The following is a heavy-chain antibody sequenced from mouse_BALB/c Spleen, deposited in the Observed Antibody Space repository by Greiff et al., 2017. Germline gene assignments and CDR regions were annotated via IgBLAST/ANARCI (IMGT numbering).Heavy chain of an antibody. J-gene: IGHJ1*01. D-gene: IGHD6-1*01. Sequence: VQLKESGPGLVKPSQSLSLTCTVTGYSITSDYAWNWIRQFPGNKLEWMGYISYSGSTSYNPSLKSRISITRDTSKNQFFLQLNSVTTEDTATYYCARSLYWYFDVWGAGTTVTVSS. V-gene: IGHV3-2*02. CDR1: GYSITSDYA. CDR3: ARSLYWYFDV. CDR2: ISYSGST.